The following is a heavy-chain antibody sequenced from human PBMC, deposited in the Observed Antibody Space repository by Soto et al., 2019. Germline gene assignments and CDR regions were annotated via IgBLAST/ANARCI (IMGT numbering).Heavy chain of an antibody. V-gene: IGHV4-59*01. D-gene: IGHD3-10*01. Sequence: SETLSLTCTVSGGSISTYYWSWIRQSPGKGLEWIGYIYYNGRTNYNPSLKSRVTISVDTSENQISLKLTSVTAADTAMYYCESFQGVGGLLWFGEFKSNWFDPWGQGTLVTVSS. J-gene: IGHJ5*02. CDR2: IYYNGRT. CDR1: GGSISTYY. CDR3: ESFQGVGGLLWFGEFKSNWFDP.